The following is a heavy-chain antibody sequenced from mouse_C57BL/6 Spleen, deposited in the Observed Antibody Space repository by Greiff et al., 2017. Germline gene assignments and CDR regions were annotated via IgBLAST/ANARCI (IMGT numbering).Heavy chain of an antibody. CDR2: ISYSGST. V-gene: IGHV3-1*01. Sequence: VQLQQSGPGMVKPSQSLSLTCTVTGYSITSGYDWHWIRHFPGNKLEWMGYISYSGSTNYNPSLKSRISITHDTSKNHFFLKLNSVTTEDTATYYCARGGSSYAMDYWGQGTSVTVSS. CDR1: GYSITSGYD. J-gene: IGHJ4*01. D-gene: IGHD1-1*01. CDR3: ARGGSSYAMDY.